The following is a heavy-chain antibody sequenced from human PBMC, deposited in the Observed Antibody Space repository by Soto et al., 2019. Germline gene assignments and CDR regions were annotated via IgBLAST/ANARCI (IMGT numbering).Heavy chain of an antibody. CDR1: GGSIISSNW. Sequence: QVQLQESGPGLVKPSGTLSLTCAVSGGSIISSNWWSWVRQPPGKGLEWIGEIYHGGSTNYNPSLKSRVTMSVDKSKTQFALKLTSVTAADTALYYCAREGGYSSSCWGQGTLVTVSS. V-gene: IGHV4-4*02. D-gene: IGHD5-18*01. CDR3: AREGGYSSSC. CDR2: IYHGGST. J-gene: IGHJ4*02.